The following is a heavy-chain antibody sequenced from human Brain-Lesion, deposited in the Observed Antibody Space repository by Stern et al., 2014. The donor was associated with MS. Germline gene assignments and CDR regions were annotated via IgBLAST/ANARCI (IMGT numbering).Heavy chain of an antibody. J-gene: IGHJ4*02. CDR3: ARASYNVLTDYYMGLIDY. V-gene: IGHV4-4*02. CDR2: VHHRGTT. D-gene: IGHD3-9*01. Sequence: VQLVESGPGLVKPSGTLSLTCAVSGDSISTSHWWSWVRQPPGKGLEWIGEVHHRGTTTYNPSLKSRVTISLDKSQTQFFLKLTSVTAADTAVYYCARASYNVLTDYYMGLIDYWGQGTLVTVSS. CDR1: GDSISTSHW.